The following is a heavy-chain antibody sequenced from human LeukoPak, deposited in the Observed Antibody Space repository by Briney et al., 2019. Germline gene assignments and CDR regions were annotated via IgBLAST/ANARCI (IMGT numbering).Heavy chain of an antibody. CDR2: IIGSGGST. V-gene: IGHV3-23*01. Sequence: TAGTLCLTCAASGFTFSSYALSWVRQAPGKGLEWVSAIIGSGGSTYYAASVKGRFTISSDNSKKTLYLQMNSLRAEHTAVYYCAKDTVTTPFDYWGQGALVTVSS. D-gene: IGHD4-17*01. CDR1: GFTFSSYA. J-gene: IGHJ4*02. CDR3: AKDTVTTPFDY.